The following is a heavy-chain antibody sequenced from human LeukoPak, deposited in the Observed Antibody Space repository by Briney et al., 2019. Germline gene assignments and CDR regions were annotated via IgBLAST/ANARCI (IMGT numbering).Heavy chain of an antibody. Sequence: SETLSLTCTVSGGSISSYYWSWIRQPPGKGLEWIGYIYYSGSTNYNPSLKSRVTISVDTSKNQFSLKLSSVTAADTAEYYCARQGSSSWYDLFVFDYWGQGTLVTVSS. D-gene: IGHD6-13*01. V-gene: IGHV4-59*08. CDR2: IYYSGST. J-gene: IGHJ4*02. CDR3: ARQGSSSWYDLFVFDY. CDR1: GGSISSYY.